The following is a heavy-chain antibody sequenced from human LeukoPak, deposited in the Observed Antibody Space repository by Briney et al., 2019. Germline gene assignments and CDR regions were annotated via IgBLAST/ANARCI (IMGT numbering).Heavy chain of an antibody. Sequence: PSETLSLTCSVSGGSVSSTSYYWSWIRQPAGKGLEWIGRIYTSGSTNYNPSLKSRVTISVDTSKNQFSLKLRSVTAADTAVYYCARTTEGYAGGPGYSYYYYMDVWGKGTTVTISS. CDR3: ARTTEGYAGGPGYSYYYYMDV. J-gene: IGHJ6*03. D-gene: IGHD5-12*01. V-gene: IGHV4-61*10. CDR2: IYTSGST. CDR1: GGSVSSTSYY.